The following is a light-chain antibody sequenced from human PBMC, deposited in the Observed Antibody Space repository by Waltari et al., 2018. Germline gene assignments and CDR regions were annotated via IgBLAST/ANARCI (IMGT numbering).Light chain of an antibody. CDR1: QSASKY. CDR2: AAS. CDR3: QQRNDGPLT. J-gene: IGKJ4*01. Sequence: EIVLTQSPATLSLSPGERATLSCRASQSASKYVAWYQQRPGQAPRLLIYAASNRATGIPDRFDAFGSGTDFTRTISSLEPEDCAGDYCQQRNDGPLTFGGGTRVEIK. V-gene: IGKV3-11*01.